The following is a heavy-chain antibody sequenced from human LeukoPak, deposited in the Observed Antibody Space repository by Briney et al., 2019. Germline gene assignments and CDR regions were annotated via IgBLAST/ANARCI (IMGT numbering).Heavy chain of an antibody. J-gene: IGHJ4*02. V-gene: IGHV4-38-2*01. CDR1: GYSISRGYY. D-gene: IGHD1-20*01. CDR3: ARAGWIITSGIDY. Sequence: SETLSLTCGVSGYSISRGYYWAWIRQPPGKGLEWIGTIYHIGSTYYNPSLESRVTISVDTSKNEFSLNLNSVTAADTAVYYCARAGWIITSGIDYWGQGALVAVSS. CDR2: IYHIGST.